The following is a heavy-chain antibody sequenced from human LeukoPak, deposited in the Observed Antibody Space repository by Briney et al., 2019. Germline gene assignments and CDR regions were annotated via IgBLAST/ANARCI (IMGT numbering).Heavy chain of an antibody. CDR1: GFTFSSYG. Sequence: GRSLRLSCAASGFTFSSYGMHWVRQAPGKGLEWVAVIWYDGSNRYYADSVKGRFTISRDNSKNTLYLQMNSLRAEDTAVYYCAKGGDYFDYWGQGTLVTVSS. V-gene: IGHV3-33*06. CDR2: IWYDGSNR. D-gene: IGHD3-16*01. J-gene: IGHJ4*02. CDR3: AKGGDYFDY.